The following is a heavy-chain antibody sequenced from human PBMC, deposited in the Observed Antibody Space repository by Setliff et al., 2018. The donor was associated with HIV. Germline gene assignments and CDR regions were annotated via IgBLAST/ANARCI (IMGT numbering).Heavy chain of an antibody. CDR1: EFTFSSYS. CDR2: ITSSSGAI. CDR3: ASSGSGSYYNGLGY. J-gene: IGHJ4*02. D-gene: IGHD3-10*01. V-gene: IGHV3-48*01. Sequence: GGSLRLSCAASEFTFSSYSMNWVRQAPGKGLEWIACITSSSGAIYYADSARGRFTISRDNAKNSLSLQMKSLRPEDTAVYYCASSGSGSYYNGLGYWGQGTLVTVSS.